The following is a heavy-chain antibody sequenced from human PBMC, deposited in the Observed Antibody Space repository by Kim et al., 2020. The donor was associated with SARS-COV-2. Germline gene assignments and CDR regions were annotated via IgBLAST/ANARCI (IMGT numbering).Heavy chain of an antibody. J-gene: IGHJ4*02. V-gene: IGHV3-23*01. CDR3: AKDRTRLRGVRFDY. D-gene: IGHD3-10*01. Sequence: ADSVKGRFTISRDNSKNTLYLQMNSRRAEDTAVYYFAKDRTRLRGVRFDYWGQGTLVTVSS.